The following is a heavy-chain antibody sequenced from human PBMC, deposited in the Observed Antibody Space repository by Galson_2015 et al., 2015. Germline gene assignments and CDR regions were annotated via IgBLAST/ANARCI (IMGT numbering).Heavy chain of an antibody. D-gene: IGHD6-13*01. Sequence: SLRLSCAASGFTFSSYAMHWVRQAPGKGLEWVAIISYDGTNKYYVDSVKGRFTISRDNSKKTLYLQMNSLRAEDTAVYYCAKSGGSSWRGYLDLWGRGTLVSVSS. CDR3: AKSGGSSWRGYLDL. J-gene: IGHJ2*01. CDR1: GFTFSSYA. V-gene: IGHV3-30*04. CDR2: ISYDGTNK.